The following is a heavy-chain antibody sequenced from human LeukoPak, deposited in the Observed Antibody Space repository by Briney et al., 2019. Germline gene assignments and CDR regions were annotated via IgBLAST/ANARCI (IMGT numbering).Heavy chain of an antibody. CDR1: GGDFSTFG. Sequence: ASVKVSCKASGGDFSTFGIHWARQAPGQGFEWMGGIIPVFRTANYAQKWKGRVTITADESSTTAYMELSSLRSEDTAVYYCARLPLGYTYGYWGQGTLVTVSS. CDR3: ARLPLGYTYGY. CDR2: IIPVFRTA. D-gene: IGHD5-12*01. V-gene: IGHV1-69*13. J-gene: IGHJ4*02.